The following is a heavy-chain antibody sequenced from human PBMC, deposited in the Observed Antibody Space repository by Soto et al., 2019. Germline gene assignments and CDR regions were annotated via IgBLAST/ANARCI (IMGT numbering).Heavy chain of an antibody. Sequence: QVQLVESGGGVVQPGRSLRLSCAASGFTFSSYGMHWVRQAPGKGLEWVAVIWYDGSNKYYADSVKGRFTISRDNSKNTLYLQINSLRAEDTAVYYCARDALAAAGTSDYWGQGTLVTFSS. CDR1: GFTFSSYG. CDR3: ARDALAAAGTSDY. V-gene: IGHV3-33*01. CDR2: IWYDGSNK. D-gene: IGHD6-13*01. J-gene: IGHJ4*02.